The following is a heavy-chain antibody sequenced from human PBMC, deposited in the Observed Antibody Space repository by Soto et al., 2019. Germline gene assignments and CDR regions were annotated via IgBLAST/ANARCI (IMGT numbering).Heavy chain of an antibody. V-gene: IGHV3-23*01. CDR1: GFTFSSYA. CDR2: ISGSGGST. CDR3: AKASSVTSAAYYDILTGGDY. J-gene: IGHJ4*02. Sequence: GGSLRLSCAASGFTFSSYAMSWVRQAPGKELEWVSAISGSGGSTYYADSVKGRFTISRDNSKNTLYLQMNSLRAEDTAVYYCAKASSVTSAAYYDILTGGDYWGQGTLVTVSS. D-gene: IGHD3-9*01.